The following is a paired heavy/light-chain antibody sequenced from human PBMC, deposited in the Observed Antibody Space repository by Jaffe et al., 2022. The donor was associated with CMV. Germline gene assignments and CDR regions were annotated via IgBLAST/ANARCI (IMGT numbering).Heavy chain of an antibody. CDR3: ARHFGIGHSSSWLGVWFDP. V-gene: IGHV4-39*01. J-gene: IGHJ5*02. CDR2: IYYSGST. Sequence: QLQLQESGPGLVKPSETLSLTCTVSGGSISSSSYYWGWIRQPPGKGLEWIGSIYYSGSTYYNPSLKSRVTISVDTSKNQFSLKLSSVTAADTAVYYCARHFGIGHSSSWLGVWFDPWGQGTLVTVSS. CDR1: GGSISSSSYY. D-gene: IGHD6-13*01.
Light chain of an antibody. V-gene: IGKV1-39*01. J-gene: IGKJ1*01. CDR2: AAS. CDR1: QSISSY. Sequence: DIQMTQSPSSLSASVGDRVTITCRASQSISSYLNWYQQKPGKAPKLLIYAASSLQSGVPSRFSGSGSGTDFTLTISSLQPEDFATYYCQQSYSTPWTFGQGTRVEIK. CDR3: QQSYSTPWT.